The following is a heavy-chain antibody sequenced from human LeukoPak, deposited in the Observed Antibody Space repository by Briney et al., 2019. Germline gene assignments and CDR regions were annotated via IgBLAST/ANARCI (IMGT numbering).Heavy chain of an antibody. CDR1: SGSISTSNYY. CDR3: AREGSYGSGSYYNRDDAFDI. V-gene: IGHV4-39*07. J-gene: IGHJ3*02. Sequence: PSETLSLTCTVSSGSISTSNYYWGWGRQPPGRALEWIGNIFYSGSTYYSPSLKSRVTISLGTSRNEFSLKLNSVDAAGTAVYYCAREGSYGSGSYYNRDDAFDIWGQGTMVTVSS. CDR2: IFYSGST. D-gene: IGHD3-10*01.